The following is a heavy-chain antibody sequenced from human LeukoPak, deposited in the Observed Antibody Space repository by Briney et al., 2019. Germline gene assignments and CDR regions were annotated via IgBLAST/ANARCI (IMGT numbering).Heavy chain of an antibody. CDR1: GFTFSDYY. CDR3: ARELYSYAVCLGY. J-gene: IGHJ4*02. D-gene: IGHD5-18*01. Sequence: RGSLRLSCAASGFTFSDYYMSWIRQAPGKGLEWVSYISSSGSTIYYADSVKGRFTISRDNAKNSLYLQMNSLRAEDTAVYYCARELYSYAVCLGYWGQGTLVTVSS. CDR2: ISSSGSTI. V-gene: IGHV3-11*04.